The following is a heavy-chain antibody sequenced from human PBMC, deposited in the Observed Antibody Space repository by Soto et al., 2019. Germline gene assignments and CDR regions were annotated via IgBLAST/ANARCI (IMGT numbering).Heavy chain of an antibody. J-gene: IGHJ4*02. CDR2: INVGNGET. V-gene: IGHV1-3*01. D-gene: IGHD6-13*01. CDR1: GYIFINYA. Sequence: QVRLVQSGAEVKKPGASVRVSCKTSGYIFINYAIHWVRQAPGQRLEWMGWINVGNGETRYSPRLQGRVTITRDTSATTAYVDLSSLTSEDTAMYYCARDSMAAPGAYYEDWGQGTLVTVSS. CDR3: ARDSMAAPGAYYED.